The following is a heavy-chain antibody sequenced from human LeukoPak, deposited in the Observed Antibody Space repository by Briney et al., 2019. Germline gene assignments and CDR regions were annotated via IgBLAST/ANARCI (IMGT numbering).Heavy chain of an antibody. CDR3: ASPYSTRFYYMDV. V-gene: IGHV4-39*01. J-gene: IGHJ6*03. D-gene: IGHD2-2*01. CDR1: GGSISSTTYY. CDR2: IYYSGGT. Sequence: SETLSLTCTVSGGSISSTTYYWGWIRQPPGGGLEWIGGIYYSGGTYYNPSLKSRVTISVDTSKNQFSLKLTSVTAADTAVYYCASPYSTRFYYMDVWGKGTMVTVSS.